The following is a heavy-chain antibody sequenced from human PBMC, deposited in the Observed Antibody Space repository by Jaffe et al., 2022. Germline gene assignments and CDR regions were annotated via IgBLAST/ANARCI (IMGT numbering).Heavy chain of an antibody. CDR1: GFTFSNAW. V-gene: IGHV3-15*01. Sequence: EVQLVESGGGLVKPGGSLRLSCAASGFTFSNAWMSWVRQAPGKGLEWVGRIKSKTDGGTTDYAAPVKGRFTISRDDSKNTLYLQMNSLKTEDTAVYYCTTTYGDYAGDAFDIWGQGTMVTVSS. CDR2: IKSKTDGGTT. J-gene: IGHJ3*02. D-gene: IGHD4-17*01. CDR3: TTTYGDYAGDAFDI.